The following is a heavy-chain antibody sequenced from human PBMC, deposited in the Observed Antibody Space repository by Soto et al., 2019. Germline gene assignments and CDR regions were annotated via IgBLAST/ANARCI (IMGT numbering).Heavy chain of an antibody. CDR3: ARAERARRGYSGDGPYWYCDL. CDR1: GGSFSGYY. Sequence: QVQLQQWGAGLLKPSETLSLTCAVYGGSFSGYYWSWIRQPPGKGLEWIGQITHSGSTNYNPSLKSRVNISVHTSKNQCSLTLSSVTASATAVYYSARAERARRGYSGDGPYWYCDLWGRGTLVTVSS. D-gene: IGHD5-12*01. V-gene: IGHV4-34*01. J-gene: IGHJ2*01. CDR2: ITHSGST.